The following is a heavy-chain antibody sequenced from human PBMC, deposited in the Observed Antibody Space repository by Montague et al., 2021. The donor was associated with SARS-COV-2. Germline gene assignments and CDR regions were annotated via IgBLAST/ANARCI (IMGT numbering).Heavy chain of an antibody. CDR1: GFTFSSYA. J-gene: IGHJ6*02. Sequence: SLRLSLSASGFTFSSYALHWVRQAPGKGLEWVADISHEGSYKYYADSVKGRFTISRDNSKNTLYLDMNSPRAEDTALYYCARDLESTGYFDPYYYHGMDVWGQGTTVTVSS. V-gene: IGHV3-30*04. CDR3: ARDLESTGYFDPYYYHGMDV. D-gene: IGHD3-9*01. CDR2: ISHEGSYK.